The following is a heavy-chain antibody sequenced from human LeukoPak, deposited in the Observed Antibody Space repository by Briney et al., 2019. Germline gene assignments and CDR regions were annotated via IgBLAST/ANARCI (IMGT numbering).Heavy chain of an antibody. J-gene: IGHJ5*02. CDR3: ASLKGYCSSASWYTYNWFDP. Sequence: GGSLRLSCAASGFTVSSNYMSWVRQAPGKGLEWVSYISSSSSTIYYADSVKGRFTISRDNAKNSLYLQMNSLRAEDTAVYYCASLKGYCSSASWYTYNWFDPWGQGTLVTVSS. D-gene: IGHD2-2*02. V-gene: IGHV3-48*01. CDR1: GFTVSSNY. CDR2: ISSSSSTI.